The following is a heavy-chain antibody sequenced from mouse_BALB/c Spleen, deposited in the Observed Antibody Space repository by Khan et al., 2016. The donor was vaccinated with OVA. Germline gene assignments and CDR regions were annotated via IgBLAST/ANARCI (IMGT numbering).Heavy chain of an antibody. Sequence: EVELVESGGDLVKPEGSLKLSCAASGFTFSTYGMSWVRQTPDKRLEWVATISSGGSYTYYPDSVQGRFTISRDNAKNTLYLQMSSLKSEDTAMFYCARLAYYYDSEGFAYWGQGTLVTVCA. V-gene: IGHV5-6*01. D-gene: IGHD1-1*01. CDR3: ARLAYYYDSEGFAY. CDR2: ISSGGSYT. J-gene: IGHJ3*01. CDR1: GFTFSTYG.